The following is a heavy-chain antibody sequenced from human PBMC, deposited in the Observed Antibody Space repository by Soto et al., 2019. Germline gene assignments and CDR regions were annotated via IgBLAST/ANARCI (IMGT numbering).Heavy chain of an antibody. D-gene: IGHD6-19*01. CDR3: ARHYSSGCRNWFDP. CDR2: MYYSGST. CDR1: GGSINSSSYF. J-gene: IGHJ5*02. Sequence: SETLSLTCSVSGGSINSSSYFWGWFRHPPGKGLEWIGSMYYSGSTYYNPSLRSRVTISVDTSKNQFSLKLSSVTAADTAVFYCARHYSSGCRNWFDPCGPRTMVTI. V-gene: IGHV4-39*01.